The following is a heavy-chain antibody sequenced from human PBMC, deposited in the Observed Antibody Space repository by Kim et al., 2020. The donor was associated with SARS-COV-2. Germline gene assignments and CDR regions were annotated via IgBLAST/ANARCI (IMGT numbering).Heavy chain of an antibody. CDR3: ARDHGTYYYDSSGSDY. J-gene: IGHJ4*02. CDR2: IWYDGSNK. Sequence: GGSLRLSCAASGFTFSSYGMHWVRQAPGKGLEWVAVIWYDGSNKYYADSVKGRFTISRDNSKNTLYLQMNSLRAEDTAVYYCARDHGTYYYDSSGSDYWGQGPVVTVSS. CDR1: GFTFSSYG. D-gene: IGHD3-22*01. V-gene: IGHV3-33*01.